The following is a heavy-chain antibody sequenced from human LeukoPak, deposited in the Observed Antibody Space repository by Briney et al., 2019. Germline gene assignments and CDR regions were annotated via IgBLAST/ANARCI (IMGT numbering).Heavy chain of an antibody. D-gene: IGHD1/OR15-1a*01. Sequence: GGSLRLSCAASGFTFSSYSMNWVRQAPGKGLEWVSSISSSSSYIYYADSVKGRFTISRDNAKNSLYLQMNSLRAEDTAVYYCARDNWSKYYYDYWGQGTLVTVSS. CDR3: ARDNWSKYYYDY. J-gene: IGHJ4*02. CDR2: ISSSSSYI. V-gene: IGHV3-21*01. CDR1: GFTFSSYS.